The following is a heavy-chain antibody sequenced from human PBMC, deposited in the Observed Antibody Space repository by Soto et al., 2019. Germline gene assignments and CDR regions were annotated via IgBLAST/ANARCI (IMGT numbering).Heavy chain of an antibody. J-gene: IGHJ6*02. CDR2: ISSSSTYK. V-gene: IGHV3-21*01. D-gene: IGHD1-26*01. CDR1: GFTFSSHS. Sequence: EVQLVESGGGLVKPGGSLRLSCAASGFTFSSHSMNWVRQAPGKGLEWVSSISSSSTYKYYADSVKGRFTIARDNAKNSLYLQMNSVRAEDTAVYYCARDKRWELRLDQHNGMDVWGQGTTVTVSS. CDR3: ARDKRWELRLDQHNGMDV.